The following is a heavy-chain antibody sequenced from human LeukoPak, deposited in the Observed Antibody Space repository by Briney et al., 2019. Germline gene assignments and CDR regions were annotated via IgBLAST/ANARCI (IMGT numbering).Heavy chain of an antibody. J-gene: IGHJ6*03. CDR2: INLSGST. CDR3: ARGGSRPINYDFWSGYYLTHYYYYMDV. D-gene: IGHD3-3*01. V-gene: IGHV4-34*01. Sequence: PSETLSLTCAVYGGSFSGYYWSWIRQPPGKGLEWIGEINLSGSTNYNPSLKSRVTISVDTSKNQFSLKLSSVTAADTAVYYCARGGSRPINYDFWSGYYLTHYYYYMDVWGKGTTVTVSS. CDR1: GGSFSGYY.